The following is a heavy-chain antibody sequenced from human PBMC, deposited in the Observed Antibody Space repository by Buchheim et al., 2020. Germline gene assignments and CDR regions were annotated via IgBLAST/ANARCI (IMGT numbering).Heavy chain of an antibody. D-gene: IGHD3-10*01. Sequence: EVQLVESGGGLVQPGGSLRLSCAASGFTFSSYCMSWVRQAPGKGLEWVANIKHDGSEKYYVDSVKGRFTISSDNAKNSLYLQMNSLRAEDTAVYYCARDGGPMVQGANDYWGQGTL. CDR3: ARDGGPMVQGANDY. CDR2: IKHDGSEK. J-gene: IGHJ4*02. V-gene: IGHV3-7*01. CDR1: GFTFSSYC.